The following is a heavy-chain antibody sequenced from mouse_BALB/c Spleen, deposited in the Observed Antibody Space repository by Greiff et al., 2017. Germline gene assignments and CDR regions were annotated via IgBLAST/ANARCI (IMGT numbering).Heavy chain of an antibody. Sequence: EVQRVESGGGLVQPGGSRKLSCAASGFTFSSFGMHWVRQAPEKGLEWVAYISSGSSTIYYADTVKGRFTISRDNPKNTLFLQMTSLRSEDTAMYYCARFYDGKGDYYFDYWGQGTTVTVSS. V-gene: IGHV5-17*02. CDR2: ISSGSSTI. D-gene: IGHD2-1*01. CDR3: ARFYDGKGDYYFDY. CDR1: GFTFSSFG. J-gene: IGHJ2*01.